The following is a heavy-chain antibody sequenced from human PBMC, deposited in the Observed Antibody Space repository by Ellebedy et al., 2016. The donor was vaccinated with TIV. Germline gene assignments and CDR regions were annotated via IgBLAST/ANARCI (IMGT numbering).Heavy chain of an antibody. CDR3: ARWLSAPGLWGLDYYYYGMDV. J-gene: IGHJ6*02. Sequence: GESLKISXAASGFTFSSYSMNWVRQAPGKGLEWVSSISSSSSYIYYADSVKGRFTISRDNAKNSLYLQMNSLRAEDTAVYYCARWLSAPGLWGLDYYYYGMDVWGQGTTVTVSS. CDR2: ISSSSSYI. CDR1: GFTFSSYS. D-gene: IGHD3-16*01. V-gene: IGHV3-21*04.